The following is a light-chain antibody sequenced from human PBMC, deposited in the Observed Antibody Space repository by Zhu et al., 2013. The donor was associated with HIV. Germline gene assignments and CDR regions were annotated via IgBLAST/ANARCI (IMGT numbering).Light chain of an antibody. V-gene: IGKV1-17*01. CDR3: LQHHTYPWT. Sequence: DIQMTQSPSSLSASVGDRVTITCRASQGIRNDLAWYQQKPGKAPKRLIYVASSLQSGVPSRFSGSGYGTQFALTISSLQPEDFATYFCLQHHTYPWTFGQATKVEIK. CDR1: QGIRND. CDR2: VAS. J-gene: IGKJ1*01.